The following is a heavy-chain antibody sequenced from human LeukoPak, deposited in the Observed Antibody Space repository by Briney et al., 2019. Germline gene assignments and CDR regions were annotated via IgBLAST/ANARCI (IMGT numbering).Heavy chain of an antibody. V-gene: IGHV1-2*02. CDR1: GYTFTGYY. D-gene: IGHD3-9*01. CDR2: INPNSGGT. J-gene: IGHJ4*02. CDR3: ASVRGDWRAYYFDY. Sequence: ASVKVSCKASGYTFTGYYMHWVRQAPAQGLEWMGWINPNSGGTNYAQKFQGRVTMTRDTSISTAYMELSRLRSDDTAVYYCASVRGDWRAYYFDYWGQGTLVTVSS.